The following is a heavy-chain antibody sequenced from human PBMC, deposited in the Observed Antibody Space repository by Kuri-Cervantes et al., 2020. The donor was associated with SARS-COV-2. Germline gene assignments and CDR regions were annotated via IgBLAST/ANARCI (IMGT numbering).Heavy chain of an antibody. J-gene: IGHJ5*02. CDR1: GGSVSSGSYY. CDR2: IYYSGST. Sequence: GSLRLSCTVSGGSVSSGSYYWSWIRQPPGKGLEWIGYIYYSGSTNYNPSLKSRVTISVDTSKDLFSLKLTSVTAADTAVYFCARGVVTIYGFLVLLPAPGWLDPWGQGTLVTVSS. V-gene: IGHV4-61*01. CDR3: ARGVVTIYGFLVLLPAPGWLDP. D-gene: IGHD3-3*01.